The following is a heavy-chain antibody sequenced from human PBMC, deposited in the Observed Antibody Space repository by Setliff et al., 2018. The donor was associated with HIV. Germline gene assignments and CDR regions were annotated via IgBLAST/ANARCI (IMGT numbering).Heavy chain of an antibody. CDR2: MSGSRNTT. CDR3: AKDYNFWSGTYFFDS. CDR1: GFTFGSYV. D-gene: IGHD3-3*01. V-gene: IGHV3-23*01. J-gene: IGHJ4*02. Sequence: GGSLRLSCVASGFTFGSYVMNWVRQAPGKGLEWVSGMSGSRNTTYYADSVKGRLTISRDNSRNTLFLQMNSLRVEDTAIYYCAKDYNFWSGTYFFDSWGQGTQVTVSS.